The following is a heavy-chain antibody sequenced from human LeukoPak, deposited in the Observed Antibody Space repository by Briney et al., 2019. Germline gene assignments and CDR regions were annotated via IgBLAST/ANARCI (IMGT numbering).Heavy chain of an antibody. V-gene: IGHV4-34*01. CDR2: INHSGST. CDR3: ARILGYCSSTSCYRLGRWFDP. CDR1: GGSFSGYY. D-gene: IGHD2-2*01. Sequence: SETLSLTCADYGGSFSGYYWSWIRQPPGKGLEWIGEINHSGSTNYNPSLKSRVTISVDTTKNQFSLKLSSVTAADTAVYYCARILGYCSSTSCYRLGRWFDPWGQGTLVTVSS. J-gene: IGHJ5*02.